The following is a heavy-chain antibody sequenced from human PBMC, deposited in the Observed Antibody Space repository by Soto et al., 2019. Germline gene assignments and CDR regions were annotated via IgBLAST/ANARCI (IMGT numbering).Heavy chain of an antibody. J-gene: IGHJ6*02. CDR3: ARQEGATVHFYYGMDV. Sequence: PGESLKISCKGSGYSFTNSWIGWVRQMPGKGLEWMGIIFPGDSDTRYSPSFQGQVTISADKSISTAYLQWSSLKASDSAMYYCARQEGATVHFYYGMDVWGQGTTVTVSS. CDR2: IFPGDSDT. V-gene: IGHV5-51*01. CDR1: GYSFTNSW. D-gene: IGHD1-26*01.